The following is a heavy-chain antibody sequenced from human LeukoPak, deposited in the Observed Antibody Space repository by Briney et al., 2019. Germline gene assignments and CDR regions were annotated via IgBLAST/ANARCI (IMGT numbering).Heavy chain of an antibody. CDR1: GGSISSYY. J-gene: IGHJ4*02. D-gene: IGHD1-26*01. Sequence: SETLSLTCTVSGGSISSYYWSWIRQPPGKGLEWIGYIYYSGSTNYNPSLKSRVTISVDTSKNQFSLKLSSVTAADTAVYYCARRSGSYYEYYFDYWGQGTLVTVST. CDR2: IYYSGST. V-gene: IGHV4-59*08. CDR3: ARRSGSYYEYYFDY.